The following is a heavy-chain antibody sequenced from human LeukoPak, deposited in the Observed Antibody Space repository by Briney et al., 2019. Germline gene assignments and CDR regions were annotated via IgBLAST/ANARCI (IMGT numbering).Heavy chain of an antibody. CDR2: IYPGDSDT. J-gene: IGHJ4*02. D-gene: IGHD6-6*01. Sequence: GESLKISCKGSGYSFTTYWIGWVRQMPGNGLEWMGIIYPGDSDTRYSPSFQGQVTISADKSISTAYLRWSSLKASDTAMYYCAKVGYSSSSDYWGQGTLVTVSS. CDR3: AKVGYSSSSDY. V-gene: IGHV5-51*01. CDR1: GYSFTTYW.